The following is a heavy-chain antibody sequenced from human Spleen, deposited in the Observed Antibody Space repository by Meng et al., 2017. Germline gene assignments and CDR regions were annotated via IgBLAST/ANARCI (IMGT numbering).Heavy chain of an antibody. V-gene: IGHV4-34*01. CDR2: INHSGRT. Sequence: LQDLGAGPLHPSDTLPLTCVVLGGSFSDYYWSWIRQPPGKGLEWIGEINHSGRTNYNPSLEGRATISVDTSQNTLSLKLSSVTAADSAVYYCARGPTTMAHDLDYWGQGTLVTVSS. D-gene: IGHD4-11*01. J-gene: IGHJ4*02. CDR3: ARGPTTMAHDLDY. CDR1: GGSFSDYY.